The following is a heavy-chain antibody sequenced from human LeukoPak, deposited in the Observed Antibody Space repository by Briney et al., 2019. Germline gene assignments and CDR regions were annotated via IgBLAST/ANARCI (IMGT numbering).Heavy chain of an antibody. CDR2: ISSSSSYI. Sequence: GGSLRLSCAASGFTFSSCSMNWVRQAPGKGLEWVSSISSSSSYIYYADSVKGRFTISRDNAKNSLYLQMNSLRAEDTAVYYCARDIISLGAFDYWGQGTLVTVSS. J-gene: IGHJ4*02. CDR3: ARDIISLGAFDY. D-gene: IGHD3-16*01. V-gene: IGHV3-21*01. CDR1: GFTFSSCS.